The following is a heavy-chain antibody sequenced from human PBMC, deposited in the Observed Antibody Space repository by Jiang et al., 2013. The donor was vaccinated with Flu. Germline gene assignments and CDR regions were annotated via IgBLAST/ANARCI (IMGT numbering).Heavy chain of an antibody. CDR2: INPNSGGT. J-gene: IGHJ5*02. CDR3: ARDTIYDSSGYLVLARYNWFDP. D-gene: IGHD3-22*01. Sequence: QLVESGAEVKKPGASVKVSCKASGYTFTGYYMHWVRQAPGQGLEWMGWINPNSGGTNYAQKFQGRVTMTRDTSISTAYMELSRLRSDDTAVYYCARDTIYDSSGYLVLARYNWFDPWGQGTLVTVSS. V-gene: IGHV1-2*02. CDR1: GYTFTGYY.